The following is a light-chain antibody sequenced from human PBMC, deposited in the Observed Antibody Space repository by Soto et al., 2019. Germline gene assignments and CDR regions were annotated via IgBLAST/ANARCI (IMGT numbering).Light chain of an antibody. CDR1: QGIRND. Sequence: DIQMTQSPSSLSASVGDRVTITCGASQGIRNDLGWYQKKTGQAPKRLIYAASSLQSGVPSRFRGSGYGTELTLTISSLKNEDFATYYCLQHNSYTITFGQGTRLEIK. CDR3: LQHNSYTIT. V-gene: IGKV1-17*01. CDR2: AAS. J-gene: IGKJ5*01.